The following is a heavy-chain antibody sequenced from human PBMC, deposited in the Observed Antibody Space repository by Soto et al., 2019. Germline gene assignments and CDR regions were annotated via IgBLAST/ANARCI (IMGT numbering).Heavy chain of an antibody. D-gene: IGHD3-3*01. V-gene: IGHV3-7*01. J-gene: IGHJ4*02. Sequence: GGSLRLSCVDSGFTFSPYWMSWVRQAPGKGLEWVASIKEDGSEKYYVDSVKGRFTISRDNAENSLYLQMNSLRAEDTAVYYCACAPQFSNTDYWGQGTLVTVSS. CDR3: ACAPQFSNTDY. CDR1: GFTFSPYW. CDR2: IKEDGSEK.